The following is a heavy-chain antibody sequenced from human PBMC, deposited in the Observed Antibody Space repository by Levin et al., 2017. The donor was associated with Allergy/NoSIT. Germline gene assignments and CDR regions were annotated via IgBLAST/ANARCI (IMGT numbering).Heavy chain of an antibody. D-gene: IGHD4-17*01. CDR1: GGSFSGYY. Sequence: RSQTLSLTCAVYGGSFSGYYWSWIRQPPGKGLEWIGEINHSGSTNYNPSLKSRVTISVDTSKNQFSLKLSSVTAADTAVYYCARTHDYGEVDYWGQGTLVTVSS. V-gene: IGHV4-34*01. J-gene: IGHJ4*02. CDR2: INHSGST. CDR3: ARTHDYGEVDY.